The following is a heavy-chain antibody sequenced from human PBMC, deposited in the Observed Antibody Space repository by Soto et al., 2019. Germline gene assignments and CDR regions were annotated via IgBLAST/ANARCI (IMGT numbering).Heavy chain of an antibody. CDR3: ARGGPTYYDFWSGYYFDY. CDR1: GGSISSYY. V-gene: IGHV4-59*01. CDR2: IYYSGST. J-gene: IGHJ4*02. Sequence: QVQLQESGPGLVKPSETLSLTCTVSGGSISSYYWSWIRQPPGKGLEWIGYIYYSGSTNYNPSLKSRVTISVDTSKNQFSLKPSSVTAADTAVYYCARGGPTYYDFWSGYYFDYWGQGTLVTVSS. D-gene: IGHD3-3*01.